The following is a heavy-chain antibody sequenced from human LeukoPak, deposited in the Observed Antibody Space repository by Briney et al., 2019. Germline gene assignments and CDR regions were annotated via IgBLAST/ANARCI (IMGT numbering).Heavy chain of an antibody. J-gene: IGHJ3*02. Sequence: GGSLRLSCAASGFTVSTNYMSWVRQAPGKGLEWVSSISSSSSYIYYADSVKGRFTISRDNAKNSLYLQMNSLRAEDTAVYYCATNVMYSSGYDDIWGQGTMVTVSS. D-gene: IGHD6-19*01. CDR3: ATNVMYSSGYDDI. V-gene: IGHV3-21*01. CDR2: ISSSSSYI. CDR1: GFTVSTNY.